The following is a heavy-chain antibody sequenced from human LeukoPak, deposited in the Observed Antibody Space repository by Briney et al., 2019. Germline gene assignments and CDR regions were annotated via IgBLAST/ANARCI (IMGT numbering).Heavy chain of an antibody. CDR2: INENGGST. CDR3: AREGIGNYNDAFDI. Sequence: SGGAPKISCATHGFTFRKFAMVLGRPAPGEGPEFVLGINENGGSTYYPDSVKGRFTISRDSSKNTLYLQMGSLRAEDMAVYYCAREGIGNYNDAFDIWGQGTMVTVSS. CDR1: GFTFRKFA. D-gene: IGHD1-7*01. J-gene: IGHJ3*02. V-gene: IGHV3-64*02.